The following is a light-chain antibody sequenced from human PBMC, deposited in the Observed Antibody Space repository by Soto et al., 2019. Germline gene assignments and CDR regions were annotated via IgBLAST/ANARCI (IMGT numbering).Light chain of an antibody. CDR1: SSAVGTYYL. Sequence: QSALTQPASVSGSPGQSITISCSGISSAVGTYYLVSWFQVHPGKAPKRIIFEGTKRPSGVSSRFSGSESGDTASLTISGLQADDEAHYYCCSYGGTSAVFGVGTQLTVL. V-gene: IGLV2-23*03. CDR3: CSYGGTSAV. J-gene: IGLJ7*01. CDR2: EGT.